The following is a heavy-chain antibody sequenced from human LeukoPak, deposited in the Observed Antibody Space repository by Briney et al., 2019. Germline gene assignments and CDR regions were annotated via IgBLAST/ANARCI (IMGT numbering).Heavy chain of an antibody. CDR2: INHSGST. Sequence: SETLSLTCAVYGGSFSGYYWSWIRQPPGKGLEWIGEINHSGSTNYNPSLKSRVTISVDTSKNQFSLKLSSVTAADTAVYYCARGEEYHDSSGYHLDYWGQETLVTVSS. V-gene: IGHV4-34*01. CDR3: ARGEEYHDSSGYHLDY. CDR1: GGSFSGYY. D-gene: IGHD3-22*01. J-gene: IGHJ4*02.